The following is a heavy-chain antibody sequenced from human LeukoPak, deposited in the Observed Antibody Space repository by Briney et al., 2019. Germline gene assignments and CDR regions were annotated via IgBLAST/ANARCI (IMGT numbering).Heavy chain of an antibody. CDR1: GFTFSSYW. Sequence: PGGSLRLSCAASGFTFSSYWMHWVRQAPGKGLVWVSRINSDGSSTSYADSVKGRFTISRDNAKNTVYLQMNSLRAEDTAVYYCARGEWSSSPFDYWGQGTLVTVSS. D-gene: IGHD6-6*01. V-gene: IGHV3-74*01. CDR3: ARGEWSSSPFDY. J-gene: IGHJ4*02. CDR2: INSDGSST.